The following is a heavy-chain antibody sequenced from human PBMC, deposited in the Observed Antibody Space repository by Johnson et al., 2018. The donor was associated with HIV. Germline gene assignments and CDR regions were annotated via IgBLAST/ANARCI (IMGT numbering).Heavy chain of an antibody. Sequence: QMQLVESGGGVVQPGRSLRLSCGASGFTFNSYGMHWVRQAPGKGLEWVAVISYDGSNKYYADSVKGRFTVSRDNSKNTLYLQMNSLRAEDTAVYYCAKGGSAVAVAFDIWGQGTMVTVSS. D-gene: IGHD6-19*01. CDR1: GFTFNSYG. CDR3: AKGGSAVAVAFDI. J-gene: IGHJ3*02. V-gene: IGHV3-30*19. CDR2: ISYDGSNK.